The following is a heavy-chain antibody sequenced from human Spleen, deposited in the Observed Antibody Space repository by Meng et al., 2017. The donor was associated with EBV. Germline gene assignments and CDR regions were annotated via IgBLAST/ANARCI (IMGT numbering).Heavy chain of an antibody. V-gene: IGHV4-30-2*01. D-gene: IGHD4-17*01. CDR2: IYQSGSA. Sequence: PLAVSGPGLVQPSQTPAPTCAVSGGSSNNGGYSWSWIRQPPGKGLDWIGYIYQSGSAYYNPSLKSRVTMSVDMSKNQFSLKLSSVTAADTAVYYCARGGGYGDYEGWFDPWGQGTLVTVSS. CDR3: ARGGGYGDYEGWFDP. J-gene: IGHJ5*02. CDR1: GGSSNNGGYS.